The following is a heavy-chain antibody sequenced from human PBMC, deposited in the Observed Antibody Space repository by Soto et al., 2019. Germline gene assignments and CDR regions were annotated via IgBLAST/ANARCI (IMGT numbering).Heavy chain of an antibody. Sequence: PSETLSLTCTVSGGSISRYYWSWIRQPPGKGLEWIGYIYYSGSTNYNPSLKSRVTISVDTSKNQFSLKLSSVTAADTAVYYCARAGLIAAAGTNWFDPWGQGTLVTVSS. CDR1: GGSISRYY. CDR3: ARAGLIAAAGTNWFDP. CDR2: IYYSGST. D-gene: IGHD6-13*01. J-gene: IGHJ5*02. V-gene: IGHV4-59*01.